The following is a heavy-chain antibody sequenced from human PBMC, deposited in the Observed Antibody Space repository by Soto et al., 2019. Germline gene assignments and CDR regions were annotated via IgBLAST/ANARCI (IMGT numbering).Heavy chain of an antibody. Sequence: EVQLLESGGGLVQPGGSLRLSCAASGFTFSSYAMSWVRQAPGKGLEWVSAISGSFGSTYYADSVKGRFTISRDNSKNTLYLQMNSLRAEDTAVYYCAKDHNPDDYGDYTQGVGDYWGQGTLVTVSS. CDR3: AKDHNPDDYGDYTQGVGDY. V-gene: IGHV3-23*01. CDR1: GFTFSSYA. J-gene: IGHJ4*02. D-gene: IGHD4-17*01. CDR2: ISGSFGST.